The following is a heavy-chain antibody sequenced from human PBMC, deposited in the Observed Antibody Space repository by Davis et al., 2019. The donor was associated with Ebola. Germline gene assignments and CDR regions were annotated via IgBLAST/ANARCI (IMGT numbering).Heavy chain of an antibody. Sequence: GESLKISCAASGFTFRSYSMNWVRQAPGKGLEWVSVIYSDGSTFYAASVKGRFTISRDNSKNTLYLQMNSLRTEDTAVFYCATGYSSAWAYWGQGTLVTVSS. CDR1: GFTFRSYS. V-gene: IGHV3-66*02. D-gene: IGHD6-19*01. J-gene: IGHJ4*02. CDR2: IYSDGST. CDR3: ATGYSSAWAY.